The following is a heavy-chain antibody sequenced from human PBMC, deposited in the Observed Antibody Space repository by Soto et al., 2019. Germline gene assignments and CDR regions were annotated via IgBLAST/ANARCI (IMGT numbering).Heavy chain of an antibody. J-gene: IGHJ6*02. CDR2: IDWDDDK. V-gene: IGHV2-70*01. CDR3: ARSRVAAGTARDYGMDV. CDR1: GFSLSTSGMC. Sequence: GSGPTLVNPTQTLTLTCTFSGFSLSTSGMCVSWIRQPPGKALEWLALIDWDDDKYYSTSLKTRLTISKDTSKNQVVLTMTNMDPVDTATYYCARSRVAAGTARDYGMDVWGQGTTVTVSS. D-gene: IGHD6-25*01.